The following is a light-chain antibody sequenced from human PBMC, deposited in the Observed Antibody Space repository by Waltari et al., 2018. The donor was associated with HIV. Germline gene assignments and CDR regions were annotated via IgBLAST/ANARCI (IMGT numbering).Light chain of an antibody. V-gene: IGKV1-9*01. CDR1: QGVGSY. Sequence: IQLTQSPSFLSASVGERLTITCRATQGVGSYLAWYPQKPGKAPNLLIYSVSVLQTGVPSRFSGSGSGTEVTLTISGLQPEDFATYYCQQLKTYPLSFGGGTKVEIK. CDR2: SVS. J-gene: IGKJ4*01. CDR3: QQLKTYPLS.